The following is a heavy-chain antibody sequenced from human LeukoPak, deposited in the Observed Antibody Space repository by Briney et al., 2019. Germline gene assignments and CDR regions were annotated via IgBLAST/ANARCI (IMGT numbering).Heavy chain of an antibody. CDR2: IKRDGSEK. V-gene: IGHV3-7*01. CDR1: GLIFSTY. CDR3: ARSRSAGY. Sequence: PGRSLRLSCAASGLIFSTYTNWVRQAPGKGLEWVANIKRDGSEKYYVDSVKGRFTISRDNAKNSLYLQMDSLRAEDTAVYYCARSRSAGYWGQGTLVTVSS. J-gene: IGHJ4*02.